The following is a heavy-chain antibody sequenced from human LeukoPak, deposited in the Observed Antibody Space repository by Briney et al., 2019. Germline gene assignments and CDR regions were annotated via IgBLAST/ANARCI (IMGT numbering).Heavy chain of an antibody. V-gene: IGHV1-2*02. CDR3: ARWVAVAGAGNDY. Sequence: GASVKVSCKASGYTFTGNDIHWVRQAPGQGLEWMGWINPNSGGTDYAQKFQGRVTMTRDTSISTVYMELSRLRSDDTAMYYCARWVAVAGAGNDYWGQGTLVTVSS. D-gene: IGHD6-19*01. CDR1: GYTFTGND. J-gene: IGHJ4*02. CDR2: INPNSGGT.